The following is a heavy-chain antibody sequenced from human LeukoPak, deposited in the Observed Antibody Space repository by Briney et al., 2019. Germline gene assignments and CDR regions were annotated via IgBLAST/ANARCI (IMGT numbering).Heavy chain of an antibody. CDR2: IKQDGSEK. CDR3: AREGPLDIVVVPAAYDY. V-gene: IGHV3-7*01. CDR1: GFTFSSYG. J-gene: IGHJ4*02. Sequence: GGSLRLSCAASGFTFSSYGMHWVRQAPGKGLEWVANIKQDGSEKYYVDSVKGRFTISRDNAKNSLYLQMNSLRAEDTAVYYCAREGPLDIVVVPAAYDYWGQGTLVTVSS. D-gene: IGHD2-2*01.